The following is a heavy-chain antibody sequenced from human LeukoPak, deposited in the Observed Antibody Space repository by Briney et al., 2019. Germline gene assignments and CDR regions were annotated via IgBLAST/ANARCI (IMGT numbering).Heavy chain of an antibody. CDR1: GFTFSSYG. Sequence: AGGSLRLSCSASGFTFSSYGMHWVRQAPGRGLEWVAVIWYDGSKTYYADFVKGRFTISRDNSKNTLYLQMNSLRAEDTAVYYCARGVVDIVATIDYWGQGTLVTVSS. CDR3: ARGVVDIVATIDY. D-gene: IGHD5-12*01. CDR2: IWYDGSKT. J-gene: IGHJ4*02. V-gene: IGHV3-33*01.